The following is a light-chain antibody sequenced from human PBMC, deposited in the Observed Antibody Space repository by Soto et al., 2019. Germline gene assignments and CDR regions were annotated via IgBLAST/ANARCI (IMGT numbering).Light chain of an antibody. V-gene: IGKV3-11*01. Sequence: EIVLTQSQATLSLSLGDRATLSCRASQIVSSYLAWYQQKPGQAPRLLIYDASNRATGIPARFSGSGSGTDFTLTISSLEPEDFAVYYCQQRSNWPPITFGQGTRLEI. J-gene: IGKJ5*01. CDR1: QIVSSY. CDR2: DAS. CDR3: QQRSNWPPIT.